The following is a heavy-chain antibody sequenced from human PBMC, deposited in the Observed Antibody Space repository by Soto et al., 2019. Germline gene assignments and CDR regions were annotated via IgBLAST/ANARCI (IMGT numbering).Heavy chain of an antibody. J-gene: IGHJ5*02. CDR1: GYTFTSYG. CDR2: ISAYNGNT. CDR3: ARRPYYYGSGCNWVDP. D-gene: IGHD3-10*01. Sequence: ASVKVSCKASGYTFTSYGISWVRQAPGQGLEWMGWISAYNGNTNYAQKLQGRVTMTTDTSTSTAYMELRSLRSDDTAVYYCARRPYYYGSGCNWVDPRGQGTLVTVSS. V-gene: IGHV1-18*01.